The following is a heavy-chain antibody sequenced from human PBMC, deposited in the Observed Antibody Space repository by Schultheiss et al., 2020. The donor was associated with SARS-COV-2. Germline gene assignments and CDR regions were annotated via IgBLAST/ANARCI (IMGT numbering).Heavy chain of an antibody. Sequence: GSLRLSCAASGFTFSSYGMHWVRQAPGKGLEYVSAISSNGGSTYYANSVKGRFTISRDNSKNTLYLQMGSLRAEDMAVYYCASGGGSSWYGGYYFDYWGQGTLVTVSS. J-gene: IGHJ4*02. D-gene: IGHD6-13*01. V-gene: IGHV3-64*01. CDR1: GFTFSSYG. CDR2: ISSNGGST. CDR3: ASGGGSSWYGGYYFDY.